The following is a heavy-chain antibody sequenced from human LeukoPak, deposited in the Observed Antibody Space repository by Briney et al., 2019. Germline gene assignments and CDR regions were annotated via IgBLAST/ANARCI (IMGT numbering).Heavy chain of an antibody. CDR3: ASEVLRGPYSYGYGSFDY. J-gene: IGHJ4*02. D-gene: IGHD5-18*01. CDR1: GGTFSSYA. CDR2: IIPIFGTA. Sequence: SVKVSCKASGGTFSSYAISWVRQAPGQGLEWMGGIIPIFGTANYAQKFQGRVTITADESTSTAYMELSSLRSEDTAVYYCASEVLRGPYSYGYGSFDYWGQGTLVTVSS. V-gene: IGHV1-69*13.